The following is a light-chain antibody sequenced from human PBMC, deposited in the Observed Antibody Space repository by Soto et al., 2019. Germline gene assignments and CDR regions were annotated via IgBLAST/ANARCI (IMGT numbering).Light chain of an antibody. V-gene: IGLV1-44*01. Sequence: QSVLTQTPSASGTPGQRVTISCSGSSSNIGSNTVNWYQQLPSTAPKLLIYYNNQRPSGVPDRFSGSKSGTSASLAISGVQSEDEADYYCATYDGTLNGVMFGGGTKLTVL. CDR3: ATYDGTLNGVM. CDR1: SSNIGSNT. J-gene: IGLJ3*02. CDR2: YNN.